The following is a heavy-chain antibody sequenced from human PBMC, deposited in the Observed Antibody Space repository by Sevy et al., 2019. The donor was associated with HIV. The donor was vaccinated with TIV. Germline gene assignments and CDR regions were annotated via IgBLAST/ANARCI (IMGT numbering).Heavy chain of an antibody. V-gene: IGHV3-7*01. CDR3: ATDLFSSSSADVFDI. D-gene: IGHD6-6*01. CDR1: GFTFSTYW. J-gene: IGHJ3*02. Sequence: GGSLRLSCAASGFTFSTYWMNWVRQAPGKGLEWVANIKQDGSGKNYVDSVKGRFTISRDKARNSLFLELNSLKVEETAVYYCATDLFSSSSADVFDIWGQGTMVTVSS. CDR2: IKQDGSGK.